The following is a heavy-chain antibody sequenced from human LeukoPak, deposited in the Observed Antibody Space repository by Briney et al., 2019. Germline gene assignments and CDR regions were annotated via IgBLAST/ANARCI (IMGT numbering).Heavy chain of an antibody. CDR1: GGSFSGYY. Sequence: PSETLSLTCAVYGGSFSGYYWSWIRQPPGKGLEWIGYIYYSGSTNYNPSLKSRVTISVDTSKNQFSLKLSSVTAADTAVYYCARNADFWSGYYLFPYGMDVWGQGTTVTVSS. V-gene: IGHV4-59*01. D-gene: IGHD3-3*01. CDR3: ARNADFWSGYYLFPYGMDV. J-gene: IGHJ6*02. CDR2: IYYSGST.